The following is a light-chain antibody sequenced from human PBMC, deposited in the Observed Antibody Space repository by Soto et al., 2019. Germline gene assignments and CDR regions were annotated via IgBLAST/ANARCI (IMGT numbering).Light chain of an antibody. CDR2: DVS. Sequence: QAVRTEPRSVSGCPGQSVAISCTGTSSDVGGYNYVSWYQQHPGKAPKLMIYDVSKRPSGVPDRFSGSRSGNTASLIISGLQAEDEADYYCCSYAGIYTLFRTGTKVTVL. J-gene: IGLJ1*01. CDR3: CSYAGIYTL. CDR1: SSDVGGYNY. V-gene: IGLV2-11*01.